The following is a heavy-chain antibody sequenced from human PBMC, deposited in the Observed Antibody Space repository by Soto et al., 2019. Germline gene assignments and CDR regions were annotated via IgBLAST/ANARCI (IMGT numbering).Heavy chain of an antibody. CDR2: ISHDGGNR. CDR1: GFTFSTG. J-gene: IGHJ4*02. CDR3: AKDWGIAVAAH. D-gene: IGHD6-19*01. V-gene: IGHV3-30*18. Sequence: VQLVESGGGVVQPGGALRLSCAASGFTFSTGMHWVRQAPGKGLEWVAVISHDGGNRYYGDSVKGRFTISRDNSKNPLYLKMNSLRAYDTAVYYCAKDWGIAVAAHWGQGTLVTVSS.